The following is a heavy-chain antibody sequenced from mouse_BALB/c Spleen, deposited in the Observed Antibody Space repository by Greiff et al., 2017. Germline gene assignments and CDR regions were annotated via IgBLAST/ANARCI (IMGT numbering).Heavy chain of an antibody. CDR1: GFTFSSYA. CDR3: ARRGGNRYFDV. D-gene: IGHD1-1*02. Sequence: EVKLVESGGGLVKPGGSLKLSCAASGFTFSSYAMSWVRQSPEKRLEWVAEISSGGSYTYYPDTVTGRFTISRDNAKNTLYLEMSSLRSEDTAMYYCARRGGNRYFDVWGAGTTVTVSS. V-gene: IGHV5-9-4*01. CDR2: ISSGGSYT. J-gene: IGHJ1*01.